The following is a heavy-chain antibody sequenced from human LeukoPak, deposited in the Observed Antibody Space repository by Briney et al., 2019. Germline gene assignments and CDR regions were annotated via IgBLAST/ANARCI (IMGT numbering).Heavy chain of an antibody. CDR2: IYYSGST. V-gene: IGHV4-39*07. CDR3: ARVGPSSWYRWFDP. J-gene: IGHJ5*02. CDR1: GGSISSSSYY. Sequence: SETLSLTCTVSGGSISSSSYYWGWIRQPPGKGLEWIGSIYYSGSTYYNPSLKSRVTISVDTSKNQFSLKLSSVTAADTAVYYCARVGPSSWYRWFDPWGQGTLVTVSS. D-gene: IGHD6-13*01.